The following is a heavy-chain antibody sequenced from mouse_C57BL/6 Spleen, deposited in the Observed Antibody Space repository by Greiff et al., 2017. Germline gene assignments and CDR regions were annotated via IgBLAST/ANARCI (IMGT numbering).Heavy chain of an antibody. V-gene: IGHV1-52*01. CDR2: IDPADRDT. D-gene: IGHD1-1*01. J-gene: IGHJ2*01. CDR3: ACDRGSTTCFFDY. CDR1: GYTFTSYW. Sequence: VQLQQPGAELVRPGSSVKLSCKASGYTFTSYWMHWVKQRPIQGLEWIGNIDPADRDTHYNQKFKDKATLTVDKSSSTAYMQLSSLTSEDSAVYACACDRGSTTCFFDYWGQGTTLTVSS.